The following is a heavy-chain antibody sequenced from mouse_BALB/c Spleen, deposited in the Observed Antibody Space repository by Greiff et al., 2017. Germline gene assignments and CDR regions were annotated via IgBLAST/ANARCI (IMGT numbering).Heavy chain of an antibody. CDR3: ARQDGSSTWFAY. Sequence: EVQLVESGGGLVKPGGSLKLSCAASGFAFSSYDMSWVRQTPEKRLEWVAYISSGGGSTYYPDTVKGRFTLSRDNAKNTLYLQMSSLKSEDTAMYYCARQDGSSTWFAYWGQGTLVTVSA. CDR1: GFAFSSYD. V-gene: IGHV5-12-1*01. J-gene: IGHJ3*01. D-gene: IGHD1-1*01. CDR2: ISSGGGST.